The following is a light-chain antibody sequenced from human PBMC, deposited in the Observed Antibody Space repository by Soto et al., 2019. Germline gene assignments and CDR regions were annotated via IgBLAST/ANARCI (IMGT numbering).Light chain of an antibody. CDR1: SSGAGAYDF. V-gene: IGLV2-8*01. J-gene: IGLJ1*01. CDR3: SSYAGSNDFV. Sequence: QSVLTQPPSASGSPGQSVTLSCTGTSSGAGAYDFVSWYQQHPGKAPKLVIFEVSKRPSGVPDRFSGSKSGNTASLTVSGLQAEDEADYYCSSYAGSNDFVFGTGTKVTVL. CDR2: EVS.